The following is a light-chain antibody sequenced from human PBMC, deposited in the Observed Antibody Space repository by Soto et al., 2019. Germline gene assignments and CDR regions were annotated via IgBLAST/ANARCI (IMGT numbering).Light chain of an antibody. CDR1: QSISSW. J-gene: IGKJ1*01. Sequence: DIQMTQSPSTLSASVGDRVTITCRASQSISSWLAWYQQKPGKAPKLLIYDASNLDSGVPSRFSGSGSGTEFTLTISSLQPDDFASFYCQEYNSYTWTFGQGTKVDIK. CDR2: DAS. CDR3: QEYNSYTWT. V-gene: IGKV1-5*01.